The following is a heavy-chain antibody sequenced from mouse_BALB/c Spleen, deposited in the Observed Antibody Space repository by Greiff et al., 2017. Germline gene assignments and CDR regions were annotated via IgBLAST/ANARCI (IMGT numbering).Heavy chain of an antibody. V-gene: IGHV14-3*02. CDR1: GFNIKDTY. CDR2: IDPANGNT. Sequence: EVKLVESGAELVKPGASVKLSCTASGFNIKDTYMHWVKQRPEQGLEWIGRIDPANGNTKYDPKFQGKATITADTSSNTAYLQLSSLTSEDTAVYYCARAEATGLYYFDYWGQGTTLTVSS. D-gene: IGHD3-3*01. CDR3: ARAEATGLYYFDY. J-gene: IGHJ2*01.